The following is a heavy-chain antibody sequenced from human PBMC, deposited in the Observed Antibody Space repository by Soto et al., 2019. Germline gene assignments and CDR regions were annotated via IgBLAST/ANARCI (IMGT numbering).Heavy chain of an antibody. V-gene: IGHV2-5*02. CDR2: IYWDDDE. D-gene: IGHD6-19*01. J-gene: IGHJ4*02. CDR1: GFSLTNGIVG. Sequence: QMTVKESGPTLAQPPQTITLTCGLSGFSLTNGIVGVGWVRRPPGEALEWLALIYWDDDERYNPSLKTRLTHTKALSKNQVVLIMTNMDPVDTATYYCAHSRNLITEDAQVADFDYWGQGTLVTVSS. CDR3: AHSRNLITEDAQVADFDY.